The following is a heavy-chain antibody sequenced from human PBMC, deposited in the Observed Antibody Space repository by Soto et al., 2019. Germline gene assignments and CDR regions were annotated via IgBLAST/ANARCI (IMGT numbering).Heavy chain of an antibody. J-gene: IGHJ6*02. CDR1: GFTFSNAW. V-gene: IGHV3-15*07. CDR3: TTDPGYSNYIVAYYYYGMDV. D-gene: IGHD4-4*01. CDR2: IKSKTDGGTT. Sequence: GGSLRLSCAASGFTFSNAWMNWVRQAPGKGLEWVGRIKSKTDGGTTDYAAPVKGRFTISRDDSKNTLYLQMNSLKTEDTAVYYCTTDPGYSNYIVAYYYYGMDVWGQGTTVTVSS.